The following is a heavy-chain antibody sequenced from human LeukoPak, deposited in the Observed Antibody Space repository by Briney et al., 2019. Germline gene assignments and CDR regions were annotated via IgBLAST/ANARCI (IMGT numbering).Heavy chain of an antibody. CDR1: GGSISSYY. Sequence: PSETLSLTCTVSGGSISSYYWSWIRQPPGKGLEWIGYIYCSGSTNYNPSLRSRVTISVDTSKNQFSLKLSSVTAADTAVYYCARAKLSSSWLPDYWGQGTLVTVSS. CDR2: IYCSGST. J-gene: IGHJ4*02. CDR3: ARAKLSSSWLPDY. D-gene: IGHD6-13*01. V-gene: IGHV4-59*01.